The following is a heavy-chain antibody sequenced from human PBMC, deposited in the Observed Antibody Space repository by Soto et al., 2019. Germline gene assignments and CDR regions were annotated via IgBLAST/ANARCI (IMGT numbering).Heavy chain of an antibody. CDR1: GFTVSSNY. V-gene: IGHV3-53*01. Sequence: GGSLRLSCAASGFTVSSNYMSWVRQAPGKGLEWVSVIYSGGSTYYADSVKGRFTISRDNSKNTLYLQMNSLRAEDTAVYYCARDSPYYYDSSGSYDAFDIWGQGTMVTVSS. J-gene: IGHJ3*02. CDR3: ARDSPYYYDSSGSYDAFDI. CDR2: IYSGGST. D-gene: IGHD3-22*01.